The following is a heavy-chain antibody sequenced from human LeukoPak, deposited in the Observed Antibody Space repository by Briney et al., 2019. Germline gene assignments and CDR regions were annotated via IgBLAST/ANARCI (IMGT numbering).Heavy chain of an antibody. Sequence: GASVTVSCKASGYTFTGYYMHWVRQAPGQGLEWMGWINPNSGNTGYAQKFQGRVTMTRNTSISTAYMELSRLRSDDTAVYYCATHPSQQQLARPAYFDYWGQGTLVTVSS. V-gene: IGHV1-2*02. J-gene: IGHJ4*02. CDR2: INPNSGNT. CDR3: ATHPSQQQLARPAYFDY. D-gene: IGHD6-13*01. CDR1: GYTFTGYY.